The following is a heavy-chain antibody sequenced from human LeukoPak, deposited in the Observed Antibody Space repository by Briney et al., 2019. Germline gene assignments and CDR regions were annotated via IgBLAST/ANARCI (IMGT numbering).Heavy chain of an antibody. D-gene: IGHD3-3*02. CDR2: ISSDGGIK. J-gene: IGHJ4*02. CDR3: ARGSVSKYRFFDN. V-gene: IGHV3-30*04. Sequence: GGSLRLSCAASGFTFSAYAMHWVRQAPGKGLEWVAVISSDGGIKYYADSVKGRFTISRDNSENTMWLQMGSLRAEDTAVYYCARGSVSKYRFFDNWGQGILVTVSS. CDR1: GFTFSAYA.